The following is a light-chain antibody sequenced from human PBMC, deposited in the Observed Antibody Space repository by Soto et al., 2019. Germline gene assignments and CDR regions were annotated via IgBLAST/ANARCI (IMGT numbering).Light chain of an antibody. CDR2: EVS. Sequence: QSALTQPPSASGSPGQSVTISCTGTSSDVGGYNYVSWYQQHPGKAPKRMIYEVSKRPSGVHDRFSGSKSGNTASLTVSGLQAEDEADYYCSSYAGSNPVVFGGGTKLTVL. V-gene: IGLV2-8*01. CDR3: SSYAGSNPVV. J-gene: IGLJ2*01. CDR1: SSDVGGYNY.